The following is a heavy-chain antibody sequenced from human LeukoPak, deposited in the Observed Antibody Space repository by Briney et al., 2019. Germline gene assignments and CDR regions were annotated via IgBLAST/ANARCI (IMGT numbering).Heavy chain of an antibody. V-gene: IGHV5-51*01. D-gene: IGHD3-16*02. CDR1: GYSFTSYW. Sequence: GESLKISCKGSGYSFTSYWIGWVRQMPGKGLEWMGIIYPGDSDTRYSPSFQGQVTISADKSISTAYLQWSSLKASDTAMYYCARQEITFGGVIVLFDYWGQGTLVTVSS. J-gene: IGHJ4*02. CDR2: IYPGDSDT. CDR3: ARQEITFGGVIVLFDY.